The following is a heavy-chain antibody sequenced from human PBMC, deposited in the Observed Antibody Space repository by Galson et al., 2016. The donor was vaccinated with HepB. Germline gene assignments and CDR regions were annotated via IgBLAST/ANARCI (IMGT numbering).Heavy chain of an antibody. V-gene: IGHV3-15*07. CDR2: IKSKTDGGTT. Sequence: SLRLSCAASDFTFSNAWMNWVRQAPGKGLEWVGRIKSKTDGGTTDYAAPVKGRVTISRDDSKNTRYLQMNSIKIEDTAVYYCTTDNWCELSLDSWGQGTLVTVSS. CDR1: DFTFSNAW. J-gene: IGHJ4*02. D-gene: IGHD1-26*01. CDR3: TTDNWCELSLDS.